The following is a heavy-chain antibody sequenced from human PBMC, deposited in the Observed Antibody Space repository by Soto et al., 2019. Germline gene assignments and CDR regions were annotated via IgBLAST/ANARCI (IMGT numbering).Heavy chain of an antibody. Sequence: PGGSLRLSCAASGFTFSSYGMHWVRQAPGKGLEWVAVISYDGSNKYYADSVKGRFTISRDNSKNTLYLQMNSLRAEDTAVYYCARVYSILGYGMDVWGQGTTVTVS. V-gene: IGHV3-30*03. J-gene: IGHJ6*02. CDR3: ARVYSILGYGMDV. CDR1: GFTFSSYG. CDR2: ISYDGSNK. D-gene: IGHD1-26*01.